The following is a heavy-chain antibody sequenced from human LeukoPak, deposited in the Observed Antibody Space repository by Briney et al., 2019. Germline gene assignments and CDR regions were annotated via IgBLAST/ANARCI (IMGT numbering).Heavy chain of an antibody. CDR3: VRDLRQCIGGACYA. CDR2: INSDGSST. Sequence: GGSLRLSCAASGFTFSSHWMYWGRHAPAKRVVWASRINSDGSSTNYADSVKGRFTISRDNAKNTLYLQMNSLRAEDTAVFYCVRDLRQCIGGACYAWGQATLVTVSS. J-gene: IGHJ5*02. CDR1: GFTFSSHW. V-gene: IGHV3-74*01. D-gene: IGHD2-21*02.